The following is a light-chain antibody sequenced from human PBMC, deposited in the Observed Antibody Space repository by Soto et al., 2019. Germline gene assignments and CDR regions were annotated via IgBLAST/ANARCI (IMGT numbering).Light chain of an antibody. CDR2: GNS. J-gene: IGLJ1*01. Sequence: QPVLTQPPSVSGAPGQRVTISCTGSSSNIGTGYDVHWYQQLPGTAPKLLIYGNSNRPSVVPDRFSGSKSGTSASLAITGLQAEDEADYYCQSYDSSLSGNVFGTGTKLTVL. CDR1: SSNIGTGYD. CDR3: QSYDSSLSGNV. V-gene: IGLV1-40*01.